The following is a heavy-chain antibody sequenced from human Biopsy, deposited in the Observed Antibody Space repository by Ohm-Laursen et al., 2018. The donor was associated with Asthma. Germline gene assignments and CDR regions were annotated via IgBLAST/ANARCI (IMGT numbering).Heavy chain of an antibody. J-gene: IGHJ6*02. V-gene: IGHV3-30*03. D-gene: IGHD1-20*01. Sequence: SLRLSCKASGFTFRIYDFHWVRQAPGKGLEWVAVISDDGTNKDYADSVKGRFPFSRDNSQNTLSLEMNSLRVEDTAVYYCARDLRSDNWNPWGMDVWGLGTTVTVSS. CDR1: GFTFRIYD. CDR3: ARDLRSDNWNPWGMDV. CDR2: ISDDGTNK.